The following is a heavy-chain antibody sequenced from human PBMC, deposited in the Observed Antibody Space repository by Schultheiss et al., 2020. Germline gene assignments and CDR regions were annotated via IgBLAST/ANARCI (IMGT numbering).Heavy chain of an antibody. Sequence: GGSLRLSCAVSGFTFSGYFMSWIRQAPGRGLEWISYISSIGSAGGVSYADSVKGRFSISRDNAKNSLYLQMNSLRAEDTALYYCVRYRDYYFDYWGPGTLVTVSS. D-gene: IGHD3-16*02. CDR2: ISSIGSAGGV. CDR3: VRYRDYYFDY. CDR1: GFTFSGYF. J-gene: IGHJ4*02. V-gene: IGHV3-11*01.